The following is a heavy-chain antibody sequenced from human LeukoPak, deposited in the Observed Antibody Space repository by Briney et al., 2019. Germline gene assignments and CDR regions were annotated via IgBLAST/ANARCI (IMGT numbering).Heavy chain of an antibody. V-gene: IGHV4-34*01. CDR1: GGSFSGYY. CDR2: INHSGST. CDR3: ARDSGSGTYY. D-gene: IGHD6-19*01. Sequence: SETLSLTCAVYGGSFSGYYWSWIRQPPGKGLEWIGEINHSGSTNYNPSLKSRVTISVDTSKNQFSLKLSSVTAADTAVYYCARDSGSGTYYWGQGTLVTVSS. J-gene: IGHJ4*02.